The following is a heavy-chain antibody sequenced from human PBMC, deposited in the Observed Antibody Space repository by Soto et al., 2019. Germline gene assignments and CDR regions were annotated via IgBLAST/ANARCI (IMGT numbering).Heavy chain of an antibody. CDR2: ISYDGSNK. J-gene: IGHJ5*02. Sequence: PGGSLRLSCAASGFTFSSYGMHWVRQAPGKGLEWVAVISYDGSNKYYADSAKGRFTISRDNSKNTLYLQMNSLRAEDTAVYYCAKDPLDYYDSSYYNWFDPWGQGTLVTVSS. CDR3: AKDPLDYYDSSYYNWFDP. D-gene: IGHD3-22*01. V-gene: IGHV3-30*18. CDR1: GFTFSSYG.